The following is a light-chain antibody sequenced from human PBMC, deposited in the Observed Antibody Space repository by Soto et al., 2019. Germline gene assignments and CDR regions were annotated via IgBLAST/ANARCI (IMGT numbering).Light chain of an antibody. CDR3: SSYTSTSSFYV. Sequence: QSVLTQPASMSGSPGQSITISCTGANSDIGNYDFVSWYRQHPGEAPKVLIFDVSNRPSGISNRFSGSKSRNTASLTIYGLQAEDEADYFCSSYTSTSSFYVFGTGTKVTVL. CDR2: DVS. V-gene: IGLV2-14*03. J-gene: IGLJ1*01. CDR1: NSDIGNYDF.